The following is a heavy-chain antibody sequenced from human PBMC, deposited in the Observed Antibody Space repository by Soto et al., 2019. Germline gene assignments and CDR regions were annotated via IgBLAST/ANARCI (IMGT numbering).Heavy chain of an antibody. Sequence: GASVKVSCKASGGTFSSYAISWVRQAPGQGLEWMGGIIPIFGTANYAQKFQGRVTITADESTSTAYMELSSLRSEDTAVYYCARGGYGGNSYYYYYGMDVWGQGTTVTVSS. J-gene: IGHJ6*02. CDR3: ARGGYGGNSYYYYYGMDV. CDR2: IIPIFGTA. V-gene: IGHV1-69*13. CDR1: GGTFSSYA. D-gene: IGHD4-17*01.